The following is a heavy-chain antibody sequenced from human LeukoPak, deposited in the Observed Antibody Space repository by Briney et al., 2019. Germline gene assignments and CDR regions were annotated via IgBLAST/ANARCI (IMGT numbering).Heavy chain of an antibody. D-gene: IGHD3-22*01. CDR1: GGSVSSVGYY. V-gene: IGHV4-61*08. CDR3: ARADTYYYDSSGYPNGFDP. CDR2: IYCSGDT. J-gene: IGHJ5*02. Sequence: PSETLSLTCTVSGGSVSSVGYYWSWIRQPPGEGLEWIGYIYCSGDTNYNPSLKSRVTISVDTSKKQFSLKLSSVTAADTAVYYCARADTYYYDSSGYPNGFDPWGQGTLVTVSS.